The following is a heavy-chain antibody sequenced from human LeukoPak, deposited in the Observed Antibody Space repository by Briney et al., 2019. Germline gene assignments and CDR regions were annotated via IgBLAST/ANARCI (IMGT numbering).Heavy chain of an antibody. D-gene: IGHD3-22*01. CDR1: GFTFSNFW. J-gene: IGHJ4*02. V-gene: IGHV3-74*01. CDR2: IYGDGSFT. Sequence: GGSLRLSCAASGFTFSNFWMHWVRQAPGKGLVWVALIYGDGSFTRYADSVKGRFTISRDNSKNTLYLQMNSLRAEDTAVYYCARGLHLVVDSSGYYYWGQGTLVTVSS. CDR3: ARGLHLVVDSSGYYY.